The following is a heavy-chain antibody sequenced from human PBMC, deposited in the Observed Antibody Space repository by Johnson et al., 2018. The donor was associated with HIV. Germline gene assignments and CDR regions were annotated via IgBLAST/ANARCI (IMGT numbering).Heavy chain of an antibody. V-gene: IGHV3-30*03. CDR2: ISYDGSNK. Sequence: QVQLVESGGGVVQPGRSLRLSCAASGFTFSSYGMHWVRQAPGKGLEWVAVISYDGSNKYYADSVKGRFTISRDNSKNTLYLQMNSLRAEDTAVYYCASTSPPGLLAFQDAFDIWGQGTMVTVSS. J-gene: IGHJ3*02. D-gene: IGHD2-15*01. CDR1: GFTFSSYG. CDR3: ASTSPPGLLAFQDAFDI.